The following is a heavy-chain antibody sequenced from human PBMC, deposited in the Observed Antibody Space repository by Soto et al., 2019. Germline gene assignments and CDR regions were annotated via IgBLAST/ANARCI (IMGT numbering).Heavy chain of an antibody. Sequence: ASVKVSCKASGYTFTGYYMHCVRQAPGQGLEWMGWINPNSGGTNYAQKFQGRVTMTRDTSISTAYMELSRLRSDDTAVYYCARGYQLLSSWFDPWGQGTLVTVSS. D-gene: IGHD2-2*01. V-gene: IGHV1-2*02. CDR2: INPNSGGT. CDR3: ARGYQLLSSWFDP. J-gene: IGHJ5*02. CDR1: GYTFTGYY.